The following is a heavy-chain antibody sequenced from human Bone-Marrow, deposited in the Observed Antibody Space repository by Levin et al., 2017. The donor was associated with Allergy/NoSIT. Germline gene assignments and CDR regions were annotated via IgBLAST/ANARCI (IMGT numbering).Heavy chain of an antibody. V-gene: IGHV4-59*01. CDR2: IYYSGST. Sequence: SETLSLTCTVSGGSISSYYWSWIRQPPGKGLEWIGYIYYSGSTNYNPSLKSRVTISVDTSKNQFSLKLSSVTAADTAVYYCAGFSSGIAAAGVRWGQGTLVTVSS. D-gene: IGHD6-13*01. J-gene: IGHJ4*02. CDR1: GGSISSYY. CDR3: AGFSSGIAAAGVR.